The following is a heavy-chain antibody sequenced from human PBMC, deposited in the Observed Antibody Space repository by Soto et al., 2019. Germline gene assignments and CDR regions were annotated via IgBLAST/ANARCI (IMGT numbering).Heavy chain of an antibody. CDR3: ARDSRTPSGGMDV. CDR1: GGVINSGDYP. J-gene: IGHJ6*02. Sequence: PSVTLSFTGTVSGGVINSGDYPWTWIRQFPGKGLEWIGGIYYSASTYYNPALVSRITISLDTSKNQFSLKLTSVTAADTAVYYCARDSRTPSGGMDVWGQGTTVTVSS. CDR2: IYYSAST. V-gene: IGHV4-30-4*01.